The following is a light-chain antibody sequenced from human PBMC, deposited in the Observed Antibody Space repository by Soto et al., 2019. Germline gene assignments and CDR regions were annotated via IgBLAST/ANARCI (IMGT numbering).Light chain of an antibody. J-gene: IGLJ2*01. CDR2: EVT. V-gene: IGLV2-14*01. CDR3: SSYTRSSTFVV. CDR1: SSDVGGYNY. Sequence: QSALTQPASVSGSPGQSITISCTGTSSDVGGYNYVSWYQQHPGKAPKLMIYEVTHRPSGVSNRFSGSKSANTASLTISGLQAEDEADYYCSSYTRSSTFVVFGGGTKVTVL.